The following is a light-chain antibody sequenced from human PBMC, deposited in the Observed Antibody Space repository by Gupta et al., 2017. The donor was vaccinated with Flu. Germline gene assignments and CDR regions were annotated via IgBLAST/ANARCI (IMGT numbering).Light chain of an antibody. V-gene: IGLV3-1*01. Sequence: CSGDNLRYKSASWYKQKLGQSPVVVIYQDNKRPSGIPERFSGFKSRNTATLTISGAKTMDEAEYYCQVWDSSTVIFGGGTKVTVL. CDR1: NLRYKS. CDR3: QVWDSSTVI. J-gene: IGLJ2*01. CDR2: QDN.